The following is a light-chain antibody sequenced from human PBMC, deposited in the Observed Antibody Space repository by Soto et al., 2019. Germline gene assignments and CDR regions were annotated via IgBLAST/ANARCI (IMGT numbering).Light chain of an antibody. CDR3: QEYHSVLFT. Sequence: DIQMTQCPSSLSASVGDRVTITCRASQGISNYLAWYQQKPGKVPKLLIYDASTVQSGVPSRFSGSGSGTDFTLTISSLQPEDIATYYCQEYHSVLFTFGPGTKVEIK. V-gene: IGKV1-27*01. J-gene: IGKJ3*01. CDR1: QGISNY. CDR2: DAS.